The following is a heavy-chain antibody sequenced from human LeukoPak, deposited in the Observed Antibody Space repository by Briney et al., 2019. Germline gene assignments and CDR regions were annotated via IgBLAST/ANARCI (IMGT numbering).Heavy chain of an antibody. CDR3: ATLPGGVTTPNPS. V-gene: IGHV4-61*02. CDR1: GGSISSGGYY. CDR2: IYTSGST. J-gene: IGHJ5*02. Sequence: SQTLSLTCTVSGGSISSGGYYWSWIRQPAGKGLEWIGRIYTSGSTNYNPSLKSRVTISLDTSKNQFSLKLTSVTAADTAVYYCATLPGGVTTPNPSWGQGTLVTVSS. D-gene: IGHD4-17*01.